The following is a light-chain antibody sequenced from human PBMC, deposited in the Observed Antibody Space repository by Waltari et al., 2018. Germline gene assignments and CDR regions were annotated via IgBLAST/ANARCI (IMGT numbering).Light chain of an antibody. CDR1: QSLLHSNGYYY. CDR3: MQSLQTPLT. V-gene: IGKV2-28*01. CDR2: LGS. J-gene: IGKJ4*01. Sequence: DIVMTQSPLSLPVTPGEPACIPCRSSQSLLHSNGYYYLDWYLQKPGQSPQLLIYLGSNRASGVPDRFTGSGSGTTFTLKISRVEAEDVGVYYCMQSLQTPLTFGGGTKVEIK.